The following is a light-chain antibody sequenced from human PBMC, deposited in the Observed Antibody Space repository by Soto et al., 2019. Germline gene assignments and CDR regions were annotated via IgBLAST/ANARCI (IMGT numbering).Light chain of an antibody. CDR3: QQYVTSPWA. Sequence: EIVLTQSPGTLSLSPGERATLSCRASQSVSSSFLAWYQQKPGQAPRLLIYGASNKATGIPDRFSGGGSGTYFTLTISILEPEDFAVYYCQQYVTSPWAFGQGTKVAIE. CDR2: GAS. V-gene: IGKV3-20*01. J-gene: IGKJ1*01. CDR1: QSVSSSF.